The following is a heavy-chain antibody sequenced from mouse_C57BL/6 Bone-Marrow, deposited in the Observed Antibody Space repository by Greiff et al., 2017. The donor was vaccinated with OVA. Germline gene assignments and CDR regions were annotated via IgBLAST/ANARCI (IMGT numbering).Heavy chain of an antibody. Sequence: VQLKESGPELVKPGASVKISCKASGYSFTDYNMNWVKQSNGKSLEWIGVINPNYGTTSYNQKFKGKATLTVDQSSSTAYMQLNSLTSEDSAVYYCARWDTTVVATDYFDYWGQGTTLTVSS. V-gene: IGHV1-39*01. CDR2: INPNYGTT. CDR1: GYSFTDYN. CDR3: ARWDTTVVATDYFDY. J-gene: IGHJ2*01. D-gene: IGHD1-1*01.